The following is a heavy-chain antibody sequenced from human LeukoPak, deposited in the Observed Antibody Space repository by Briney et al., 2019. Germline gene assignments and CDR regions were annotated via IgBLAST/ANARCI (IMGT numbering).Heavy chain of an antibody. CDR2: FICNGTFT. CDR1: GFIFSDYY. V-gene: IGHV3-11*05. Sequence: GGSLRLSCAASGFIFSDYYMNWIRQAPGKGLGWVSYFICNGTFTSYANSVKGRFTISRDNTTNTLYLQMNSLRVADTAVYYCAKGDTTWELPHDYWGQGTLVTVSS. D-gene: IGHD1-26*01. CDR3: AKGDTTWELPHDY. J-gene: IGHJ4*02.